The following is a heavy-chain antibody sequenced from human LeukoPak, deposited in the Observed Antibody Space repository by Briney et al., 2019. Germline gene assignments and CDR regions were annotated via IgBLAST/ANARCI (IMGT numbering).Heavy chain of an antibody. CDR3: ARSYSSGPSYYFDY. CDR2: IYYSGST. J-gene: IGHJ4*02. CDR1: GGSISSSSYY. Sequence: SETLSLTCTVSGGSISSSSYYWGWIRQPPGKGLEWIGSIYYSGSTYYNPSLKSRVTISVDTSKNQFSLKLSSVTAADTAVYYCARSYSSGPSYYFDYWGQGTLVTVSS. D-gene: IGHD6-19*01. V-gene: IGHV4-39*01.